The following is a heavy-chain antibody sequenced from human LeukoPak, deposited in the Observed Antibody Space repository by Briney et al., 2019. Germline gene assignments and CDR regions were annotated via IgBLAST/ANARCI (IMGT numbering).Heavy chain of an antibody. V-gene: IGHV3-48*04. CDR2: ISSSGSTI. Sequence: GGSLRLSCAASGFTFSTSGMNWVRQAPGKGLEWVSYISSSGSTIYYADSVKGRFTISRDNAKNSLYLQMNSLRAEDTAVYYCARGFRPYYYSYMDVWGKGTTVTVSS. CDR1: GFTFSTSG. CDR3: ARGFRPYYYSYMDV. J-gene: IGHJ6*03. D-gene: IGHD2-21*01.